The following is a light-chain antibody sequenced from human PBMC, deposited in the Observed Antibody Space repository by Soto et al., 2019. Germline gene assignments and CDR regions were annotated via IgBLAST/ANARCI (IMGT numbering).Light chain of an antibody. V-gene: IGLV1-40*01. CDR2: GNS. CDR1: SSNIVAGYD. Sequence: QSVRTQPPSVSGAPGQRVTISCTGSSSNIVAGYDVHWYQQLPGTAPKLLIYGNSNRPSGVPDRFSGSKSGTSASLAITGLQAEDEADYYCQSYDSSLSGYVFGTGTKVTVL. CDR3: QSYDSSLSGYV. J-gene: IGLJ1*01.